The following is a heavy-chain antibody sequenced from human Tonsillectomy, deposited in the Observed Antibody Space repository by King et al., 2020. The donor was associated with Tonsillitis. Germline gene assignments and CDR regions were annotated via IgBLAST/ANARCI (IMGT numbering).Heavy chain of an antibody. CDR1: GYTFTGNY. V-gene: IGHV1-2*02. CDR3: ARVAGAVDS. CDR2: ISPRRGAT. Sequence: VQLVESGVEVKEPGDSVKVSCKASGYTFTGNYIQWVRQAPGQGLERMGWISPRRGATVYAQKFQGRIIMTRDTSMSTAYMELSGLSYDDTAVYFCARVAGAVDSCGQGTLVTVSS. J-gene: IGHJ4*02. D-gene: IGHD1-26*01.